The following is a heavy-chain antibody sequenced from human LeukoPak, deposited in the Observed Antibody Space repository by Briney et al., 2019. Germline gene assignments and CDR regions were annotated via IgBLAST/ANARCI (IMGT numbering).Heavy chain of an antibody. CDR2: ISGSGGST. J-gene: IGHJ4*02. V-gene: IGHV3-23*01. CDR1: GFTFSSYA. CDR3: AKKHIVVVTAGAEHY. Sequence: PGGSLRLSCAASGFTFSSYAMSWVRQAPGKGLEWVSAISGSGGSTYYADSVKGRFTISRDNSKNTLYLQMNSLRAEDTAVYYCAKKHIVVVTAGAEHYRGQGTLVTVSS. D-gene: IGHD2-21*02.